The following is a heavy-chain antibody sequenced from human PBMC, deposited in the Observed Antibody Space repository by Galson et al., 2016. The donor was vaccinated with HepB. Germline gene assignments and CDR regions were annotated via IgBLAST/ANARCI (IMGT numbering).Heavy chain of an antibody. D-gene: IGHD3-22*01. CDR3: ARDRYYDSSGHFAFDI. CDR2: INPNSGGT. Sequence: SVKVSCKASGYTFTDYYMHWVRQAPGQGLEWMGWINPNSGGTNYAQKFQGRVTMNRDTSISTAYMELSRLRSDGTAVYYCARDRYYDSSGHFAFDIWGQGTMVTVSS. J-gene: IGHJ3*02. V-gene: IGHV1-2*02. CDR1: GYTFTDYY.